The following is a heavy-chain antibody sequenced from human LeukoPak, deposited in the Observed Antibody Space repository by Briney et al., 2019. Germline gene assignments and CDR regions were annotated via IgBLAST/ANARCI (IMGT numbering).Heavy chain of an antibody. CDR1: GYTFTGYY. D-gene: IGHD3-3*01. CDR3: AGGNYDFWSGYFYYYYMDV. V-gene: IGHV1-46*01. Sequence: ASVKVSCKASGYTFTGYYMHRVRQAPGQGLEWMGIINPSGGSTSYAQKFQGRVTMTRDMSTSTVYMELSSLRSEDTAVYYCAGGNYDFWSGYFYYYYMDVWGKGTTVTVSS. CDR2: INPSGGST. J-gene: IGHJ6*03.